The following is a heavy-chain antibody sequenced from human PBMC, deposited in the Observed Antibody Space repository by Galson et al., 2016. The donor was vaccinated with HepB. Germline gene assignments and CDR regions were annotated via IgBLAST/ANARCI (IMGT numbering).Heavy chain of an antibody. D-gene: IGHD3-10*01. CDR3: ARAFYGAGSWFDP. CDR2: INHSGST. V-gene: IGHV4-34*01. Sequence: SETLSLTCGVYGGSFSGYYWNWIRQPPGRGLEWIGGINHSGSTNYNPSLKSRVPISVDTSQNQFSLKLSSVTAADTAVYYCARAFYGAGSWFDPWGQGTLVTVSS. J-gene: IGHJ5*02. CDR1: GGSFSGYY.